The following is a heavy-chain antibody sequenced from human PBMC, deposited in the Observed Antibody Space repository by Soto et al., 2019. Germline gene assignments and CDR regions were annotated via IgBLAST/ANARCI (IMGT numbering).Heavy chain of an antibody. D-gene: IGHD3-10*01. CDR2: IYYSGST. Sequence: SETLSLTCTVSGGSISSYYWSWIRQPPGKGLEWIGYIYYSGSTNYNPSLKSRVTISVDTSKNRFSLKLSSVTAADTAVYYCAREGNYGSGSSYNWFDPWGQETLVTVSS. CDR3: AREGNYGSGSSYNWFDP. CDR1: GGSISSYY. J-gene: IGHJ5*02. V-gene: IGHV4-59*01.